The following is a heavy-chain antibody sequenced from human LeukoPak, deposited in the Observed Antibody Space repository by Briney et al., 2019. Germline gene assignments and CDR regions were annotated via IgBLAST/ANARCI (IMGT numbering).Heavy chain of an antibody. V-gene: IGHV3-33*01. CDR2: IWYDGRNK. J-gene: IGHJ6*02. CDR3: ARTLVGYCSGGSCSPWYYYSMDV. Sequence: GGSLRLSCAASGFTFSSYGMHWVRQAPGKGLEWVAVIWYDGRNKYYADSVKGRFTISRDNSKNTLYLQMNSLRAEDTAVYYCARTLVGYCSGGSCSPWYYYSMDVWGQGTTVTVSS. CDR1: GFTFSSYG. D-gene: IGHD2-15*01.